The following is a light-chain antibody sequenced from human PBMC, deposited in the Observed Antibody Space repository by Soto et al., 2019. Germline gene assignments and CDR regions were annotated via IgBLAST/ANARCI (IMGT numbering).Light chain of an antibody. CDR3: QQYNSYSPRT. J-gene: IGKJ1*01. CDR2: DAS. CDR1: QSISSW. Sequence: DIQMTQSPSTLSASVGDRVTITCRASQSISSWLARYQQKPGKAPKLLIYDASSFESGFPSSFIGCGSGTEFTLTISSLQPDDFATYYCQQYNSYSPRTFGQGTKVEIK. V-gene: IGKV1-5*01.